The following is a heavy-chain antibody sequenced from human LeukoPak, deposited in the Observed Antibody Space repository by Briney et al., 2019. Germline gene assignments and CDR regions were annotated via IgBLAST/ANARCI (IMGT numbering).Heavy chain of an antibody. V-gene: IGHV3-74*01. CDR3: AKARGSSSPFRDWFDP. J-gene: IGHJ5*02. Sequence: PGGSLRPSCVASEFDFFSYGMQWVRQAPGKGLVWVSRIFSDGTTTSYADSVKGRFTISRDNSKNTLYLQMNSLRAEDTAVYYCAKARGSSSPFRDWFDPWGQGTLVTVSS. D-gene: IGHD6-13*01. CDR1: EFDFFSYG. CDR2: IFSDGTTT.